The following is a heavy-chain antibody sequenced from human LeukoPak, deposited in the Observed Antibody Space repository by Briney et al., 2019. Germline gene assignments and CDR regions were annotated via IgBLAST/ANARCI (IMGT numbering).Heavy chain of an antibody. J-gene: IGHJ4*02. Sequence: PGGSLRLSCAASGFTFSTYDMHWVRQTPGKGLEWVSAIGITGDTYYPGSVKGRFTISRDNAKSSLYLQMNSLSAGDTAVYYCARAPTALPGAADFWGQGTLVTVSS. D-gene: IGHD2-8*02. CDR1: GFTFSTYD. CDR3: ARAPTALPGAADF. CDR2: IGITGDT. V-gene: IGHV3-13*04.